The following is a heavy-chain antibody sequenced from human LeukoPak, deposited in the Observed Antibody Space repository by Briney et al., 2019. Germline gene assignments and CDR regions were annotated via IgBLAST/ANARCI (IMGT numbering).Heavy chain of an antibody. V-gene: IGHV4-4*02. Sequence: KPSETLSLTCGVSGGSITNTNYWTWVRQPPGKGLEWIGEVNLQGSTNYNPSLMGRVAISVDTSENHISLQLTSVTAADTAVYYCASEGGPYRPLDYSGQGTLVTVSS. CDR2: VNLQGST. CDR3: ASEGGPYRPLDY. CDR1: GGSITNTNY. J-gene: IGHJ4*02.